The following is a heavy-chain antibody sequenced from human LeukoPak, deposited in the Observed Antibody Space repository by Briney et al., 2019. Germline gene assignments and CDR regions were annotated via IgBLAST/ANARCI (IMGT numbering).Heavy chain of an antibody. Sequence: GASVKVSCKASGYTFTGYYMHWVRQAPGQGLEWVGWINPNGGGTNYAQKFQGRVTMTRDTSISTAYMELSRLRSDDTAVYYCARGVTNYDFWSGPKIDFDYWGEGTLVTVSS. CDR3: ARGVTNYDFWSGPKIDFDY. CDR1: GYTFTGYY. D-gene: IGHD3-3*01. J-gene: IGHJ4*02. CDR2: INPNGGGT. V-gene: IGHV1-2*02.